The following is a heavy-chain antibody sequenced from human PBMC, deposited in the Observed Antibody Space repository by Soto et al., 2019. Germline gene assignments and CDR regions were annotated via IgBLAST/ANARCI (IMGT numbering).Heavy chain of an antibody. Sequence: SETLSLTCAVYGGSFSGYYWSWIRQPPGKGLEWIGEINHSGSTNYNPSLKSRVTISVDTSKNQFSLKLSSVTAADTAVYYCARVPTVTTENAIDYWGQGTLVTVSS. CDR2: INHSGST. D-gene: IGHD4-17*01. V-gene: IGHV4-34*01. CDR3: ARVPTVTTENAIDY. J-gene: IGHJ4*02. CDR1: GGSFSGYY.